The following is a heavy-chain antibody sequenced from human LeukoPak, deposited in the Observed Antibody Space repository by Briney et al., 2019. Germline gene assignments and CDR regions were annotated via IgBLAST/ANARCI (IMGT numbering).Heavy chain of an antibody. CDR2: IKEDGSKK. CDR1: GFTFSEFW. V-gene: IGHV3-7*01. Sequence: GGSLRLSCAASGFTFSEFWMSWVRQAPGKGLEWLANIKEDGSKKYYVDSVQGRFTIFRDNAKNSLFLQMNSLRNEDTAVYYCVRDAVTAYWGQGTLVTVSS. CDR3: VRDAVTAY. D-gene: IGHD2-21*02. J-gene: IGHJ4*02.